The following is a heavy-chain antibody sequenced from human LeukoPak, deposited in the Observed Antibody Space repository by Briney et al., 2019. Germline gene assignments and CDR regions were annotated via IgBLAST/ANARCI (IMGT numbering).Heavy chain of an antibody. CDR3: AKDFKRLVSYGDTLDY. CDR2: IRYDGNNK. J-gene: IGHJ4*02. V-gene: IGHV3-30*02. D-gene: IGHD2-21*02. Sequence: GGSLRLSCAASGFTFSDYAMHWVHQAPGKGLEWVAFIRYDGNNKNYADFVKGRFTIPRDNYKNTLYLQMHRLRTEDTAVYYSAKDFKRLVSYGDTLDYWGQGTLVTVSS. CDR1: GFTFSDYA.